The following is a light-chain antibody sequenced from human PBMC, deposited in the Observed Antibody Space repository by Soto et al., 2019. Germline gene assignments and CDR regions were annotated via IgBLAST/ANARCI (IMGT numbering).Light chain of an antibody. Sequence: QSALTQPPSASGSPGQSVTISCTVTSSDVGGYNYVSWYQQHPGKAPKLMIYEVSKRPSGVPDRFSGSKSGNTASLTVSGLQAEDEADYYCSSYAGSNILFGGGTQLTVL. CDR3: SSYAGSNIL. CDR2: EVS. V-gene: IGLV2-8*01. J-gene: IGLJ2*01. CDR1: SSDVGGYNY.